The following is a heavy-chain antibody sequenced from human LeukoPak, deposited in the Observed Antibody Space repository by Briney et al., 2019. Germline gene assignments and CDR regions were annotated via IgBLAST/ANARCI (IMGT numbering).Heavy chain of an antibody. CDR3: ATAPNYWYFDL. J-gene: IGHJ2*01. CDR2: IYYSGST. Sequence: PSETLSLTCTVSGGSISSYHWSWIRQPPGKALEWIGYIYYSGSTKYNPSFKSRVTISVDTSKNHFSLKLSSVAAADTALYYCATAPNYWYFDLWGRGTLVTVSS. V-gene: IGHV4-59*01. CDR1: GGSISSYH.